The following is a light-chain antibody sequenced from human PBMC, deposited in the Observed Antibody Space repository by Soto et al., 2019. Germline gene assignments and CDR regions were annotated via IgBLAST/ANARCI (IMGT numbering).Light chain of an antibody. J-gene: IGLJ2*01. Sequence: NFMLTQPHSVSESPGKTVTISCTRSTGSIASNYVQWYQQRPGSAPTTVIYEDNQRPSGVPDRFSGSIDSSSNSASLTISGLRTEDEYDYYCQSYDSSNHVVFGGGTKLTVL. CDR3: QSYDSSNHVV. CDR2: EDN. CDR1: TGSIASNY. V-gene: IGLV6-57*04.